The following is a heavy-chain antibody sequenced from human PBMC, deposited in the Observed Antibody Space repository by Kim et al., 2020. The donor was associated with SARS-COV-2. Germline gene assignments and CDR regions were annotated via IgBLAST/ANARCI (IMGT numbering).Heavy chain of an antibody. J-gene: IGHJ4*02. CDR1: SGSISSANYF. CDR3: ASPGIGAFDY. CDR2: VYYSGTT. V-gene: IGHV4-39*01. D-gene: IGHD6-13*01. Sequence: SETLSLTCTVSSGSISSANYFWGWIRQPPGKGLEWIGSVYYSGTTSYNPSFKSRVTISVDTSKNQFSLKMNSVTAADTAVYYCASPGIGAFDYWGQGILVTVSS.